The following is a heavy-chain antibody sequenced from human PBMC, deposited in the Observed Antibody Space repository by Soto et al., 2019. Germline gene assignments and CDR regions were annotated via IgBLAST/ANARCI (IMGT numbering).Heavy chain of an antibody. V-gene: IGHV4-30-4*01. D-gene: IGHD4-17*01. CDR1: GGSFSSGDYY. Sequence: SETLSLTCTVSGGSFSSGDYYWSRVRQPPGKGLEWIGYIYYTGSTFTNPSLKSRVSISIDTTKTQFSLKLSSVTAADTAVYYCARIHFGDEPSYYYYGMDVWGQGTTVTVSS. CDR3: ARIHFGDEPSYYYYGMDV. CDR2: IYYTGST. J-gene: IGHJ6*02.